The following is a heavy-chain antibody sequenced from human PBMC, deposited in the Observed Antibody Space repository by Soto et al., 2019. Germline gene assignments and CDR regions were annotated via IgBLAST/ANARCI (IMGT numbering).Heavy chain of an antibody. CDR2: IYYSGST. CDR1: GGSISSYY. V-gene: IGHV4-59*08. CDR3: ARTGGAGELPQ. D-gene: IGHD1-7*01. Sequence: SETLSLTCTVSGGSISSYYWSWIRQPPGKGLERIGYIYYSGSTNYNPSLKSRVTISVDTSKNQFSLKLSSVTAADTAVYYCARTGGAGELPQWGQGTLVTVSS. J-gene: IGHJ4*02.